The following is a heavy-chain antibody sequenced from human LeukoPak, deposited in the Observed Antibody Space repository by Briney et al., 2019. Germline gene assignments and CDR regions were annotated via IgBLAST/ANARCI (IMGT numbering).Heavy chain of an antibody. CDR3: ARESSYYDSSGYYFDY. CDR2: ISYDGSNK. V-gene: IGHV3-30-3*01. CDR1: GFTFSSYA. D-gene: IGHD3-22*01. Sequence: GGSLRLSCAASGFTFSSYAMHWVRQAPGKGLEWVAVISYDGSNKYYADSVKGRFTISRENSKNTLYLQMNSLRAEDTAVYYCARESSYYDSSGYYFDYWGQGTLVTVSS. J-gene: IGHJ4*02.